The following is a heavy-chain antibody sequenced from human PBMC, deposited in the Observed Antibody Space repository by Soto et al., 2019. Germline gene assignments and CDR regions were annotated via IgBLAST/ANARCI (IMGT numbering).Heavy chain of an antibody. V-gene: IGHV4-39*01. CDR1: GGSLSSTSYY. D-gene: IGHD6-13*01. Sequence: PSQTLSLTGTVSGGSLSSTSYYWGWIRQPPGKGLEWIGSIYYSGSTYYNPSLKSRVTISVDTSKNQFSLKLSSVTAADTAVYYCARHQKRSWYTHWGQGTLVTVSS. CDR3: ARHQKRSWYTH. CDR2: IYYSGST. J-gene: IGHJ4*02.